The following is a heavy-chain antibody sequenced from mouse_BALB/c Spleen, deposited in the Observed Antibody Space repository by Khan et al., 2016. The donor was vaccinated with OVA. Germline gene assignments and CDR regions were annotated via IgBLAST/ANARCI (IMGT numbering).Heavy chain of an antibody. Sequence: EVELVESGPGLVKPSQSLSLTCTVTGYSITSDYAWDWIRQFPGNKLEWMGYISYGGSTSYNPSLTSRISITRDTSKNQFFLQLNSVTTEDTATYYCARKNYYGYAMDYWGQGTSVTVSS. D-gene: IGHD1-1*01. CDR2: ISYGGST. CDR3: ARKNYYGYAMDY. CDR1: GYSITSDYA. V-gene: IGHV3-2*02. J-gene: IGHJ4*01.